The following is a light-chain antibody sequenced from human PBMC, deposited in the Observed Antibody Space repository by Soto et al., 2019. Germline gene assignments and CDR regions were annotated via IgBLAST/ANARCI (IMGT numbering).Light chain of an antibody. V-gene: IGKV1-12*01. CDR2: AAS. CDR3: QQANSFLVT. J-gene: IGKJ4*01. CDR1: QGISNW. Sequence: DIQMTQSPSSVSASVGDRVTITCRASQGISNWLAWYQRKPGKAPKLLIYAASSLQSGVPSRFSGSGSGTDFTLNISSLQPEDFATYYCQQANSFLVTFGGGTKVEIK.